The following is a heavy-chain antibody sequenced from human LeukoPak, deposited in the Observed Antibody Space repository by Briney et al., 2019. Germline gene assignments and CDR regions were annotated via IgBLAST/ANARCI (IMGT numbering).Heavy chain of an antibody. CDR2: IYSGGST. Sequence: PGGSLRLSCAASGFTFSDYYMSWVRQAPGKGLEWVSVIYSGGSTYYADSVKGRFTISRDNSKNTLYLQMNSLRAEDTAVYYCARDSVPWNDDGKSYYGMDVWGQGTTVTVSS. CDR1: GFTFSDYY. CDR3: ARDSVPWNDDGKSYYGMDV. J-gene: IGHJ6*02. D-gene: IGHD1-1*01. V-gene: IGHV3-66*01.